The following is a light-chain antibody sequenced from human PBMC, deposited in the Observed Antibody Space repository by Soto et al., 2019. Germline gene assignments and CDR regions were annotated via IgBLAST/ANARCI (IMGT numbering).Light chain of an antibody. CDR2: DAS. CDR1: QSVSSN. J-gene: IGKJ5*01. V-gene: IGKV3D-15*01. CDR3: QQYHNWPIT. Sequence: EIVMTRAPATLSVSPGERATFSCWASQSVSSNLAWYQQKTGQSPRIIIYDASTRATGIPARLSGSGSGTDLTLTISGLQSEDFAVYSCQQYHNWPITCGQGTRLEIK.